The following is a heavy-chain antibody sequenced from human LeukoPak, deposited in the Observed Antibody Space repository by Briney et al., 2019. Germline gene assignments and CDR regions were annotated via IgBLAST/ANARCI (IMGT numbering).Heavy chain of an antibody. CDR2: ISSSGSTI. J-gene: IGHJ4*02. CDR3: ARDRSGSGSYYNEYYFDY. V-gene: IGHV3-11*04. Sequence: KTGVSLRLSCAASGFTFSDYYMSWMPQAPGNGLEGVSYISSSGSTIYYAHSVKGRFTISRDNAKNSLYLQMNSLRAEDTAVYYCARDRSGSGSYYNEYYFDYWGQGTLVTVSS. D-gene: IGHD3-10*01. CDR1: GFTFSDYY.